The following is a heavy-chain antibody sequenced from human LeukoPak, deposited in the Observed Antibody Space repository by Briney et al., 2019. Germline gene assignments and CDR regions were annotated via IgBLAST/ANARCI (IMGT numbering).Heavy chain of an antibody. CDR1: GGSVSDYY. Sequence: SETLSLTCTISGGSVSDYYWGWTRQPPGKGLEWIGSIYYSGSTYYNPSLKSRVTISVDTSKNQFSLKLSSVTAADTAVYYCASVRVRTYYYDSSGYYSGWFDPWGQGTLVTVSS. J-gene: IGHJ5*02. CDR3: ASVRVRTYYYDSSGYYSGWFDP. V-gene: IGHV4-39*01. D-gene: IGHD3-22*01. CDR2: IYYSGST.